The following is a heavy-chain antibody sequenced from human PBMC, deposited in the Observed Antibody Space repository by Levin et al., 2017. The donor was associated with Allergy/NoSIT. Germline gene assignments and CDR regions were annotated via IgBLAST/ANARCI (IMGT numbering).Heavy chain of an antibody. D-gene: IGHD4-23*01. Sequence: SETLSLTCAVYGGSFSGYYWSWIRQPPGKGLEWIGEINHSGSTNYNPSLKSRVTISVDTSKNQFSLKLSSVTAADTAVYYCARGGRGTVVTRYYYYGMDVWGQGTTVTVSS. V-gene: IGHV4-34*01. J-gene: IGHJ6*02. CDR2: INHSGST. CDR3: ARGGRGTVVTRYYYYGMDV. CDR1: GGSFSGYY.